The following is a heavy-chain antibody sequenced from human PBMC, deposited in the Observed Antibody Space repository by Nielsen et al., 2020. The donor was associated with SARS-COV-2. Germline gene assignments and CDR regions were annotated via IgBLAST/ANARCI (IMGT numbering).Heavy chain of an antibody. CDR1: DNTFFSYS. CDR2: ISANNGDV. CDR3: ASFGELFDELDY. J-gene: IGHJ4*02. Sequence: ASVKVSCKASDNTFFSYSITWVRQAPGQGLEWMGRISANNGDVQYAQNLQGRVTMTTDTSTRTVYMELRRLRSDDSAVYYCASFGELFDELDYWGQGTLVTVSS. V-gene: IGHV1-18*04. D-gene: IGHD3-10*01.